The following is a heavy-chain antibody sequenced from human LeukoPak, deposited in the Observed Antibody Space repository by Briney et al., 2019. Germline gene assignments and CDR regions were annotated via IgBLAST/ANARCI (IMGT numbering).Heavy chain of an antibody. V-gene: IGHV3-23*01. CDR2: ISKSSGTT. D-gene: IGHD2-15*01. CDR1: GFTLSSYG. CDR3: AKPKEDRYVFDH. Sequence: PGGSLRLSCAASGFTLSSYGMSWVRQPPGKGLEWVAKISKSSGTTKYADSVEGRFTISRDNSKNTLYLQMSSLRADDTAVYFCAKPKEDRYVFDHWGQGTLVTVSS. J-gene: IGHJ4*02.